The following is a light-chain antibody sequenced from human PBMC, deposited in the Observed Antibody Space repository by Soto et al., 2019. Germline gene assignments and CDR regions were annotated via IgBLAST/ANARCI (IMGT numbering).Light chain of an antibody. J-gene: IGKJ4*01. Sequence: EIVLTQSPGTLSLSPGERATLSCRASQSVSSSYLAWYQQKPGQAPRLLIYDASSRATGIPDRFSGSGSGTDFTLTISRLEPEDFAVYYCQQYGSSPLTCGGGTKVEIK. CDR3: QQYGSSPLT. CDR1: QSVSSSY. CDR2: DAS. V-gene: IGKV3-20*01.